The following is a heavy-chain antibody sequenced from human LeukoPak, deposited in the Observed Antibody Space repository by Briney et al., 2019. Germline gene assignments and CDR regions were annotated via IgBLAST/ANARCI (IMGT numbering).Heavy chain of an antibody. V-gene: IGHV1-2*02. CDR1: GYSFTGYY. D-gene: IGHD2-15*01. CDR2: INRNSGGT. Sequence: VSVKVSCKASGYSFTGYYMHWVRQAPGQGLEWMGWINRNSGGTKYAQKFQGRVTMTRDTSINTAYMELREMRPDDTAVYYCARGPDCSGGSCHVDYWGQGTLITVSS. J-gene: IGHJ4*02. CDR3: ARGPDCSGGSCHVDY.